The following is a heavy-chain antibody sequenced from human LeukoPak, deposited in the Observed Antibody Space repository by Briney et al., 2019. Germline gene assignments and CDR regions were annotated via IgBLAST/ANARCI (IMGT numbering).Heavy chain of an antibody. D-gene: IGHD2-21*01. CDR2: IKQDGSEK. CDR1: GFTFSSYW. V-gene: IGHV3-7*01. Sequence: GGSLRLSCAASGFTFSSYWMSWVRQAPGKGLEWVANIKQDGSEKYYVDSVKGRFTISRDNAKNSLYLQMNSLRAEDTAVYYCARDQYCGGDCYFQPTPAYNWFDPWGQGTLVTVSS. CDR3: ARDQYCGGDCYFQPTPAYNWFDP. J-gene: IGHJ5*02.